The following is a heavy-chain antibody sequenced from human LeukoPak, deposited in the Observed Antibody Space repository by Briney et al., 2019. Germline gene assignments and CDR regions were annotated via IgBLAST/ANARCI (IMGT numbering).Heavy chain of an antibody. D-gene: IGHD3-3*01. V-gene: IGHV3-53*01. CDR1: GFTFSSYS. CDR2: IYSGGST. Sequence: GGSLRLSCAASGFTFSSYSMNWVRQAPGKGLEWVSVIYSGGSTYYADSVKGRFTISRDNSKNTLYLQMNSLRAEDTAVYYCARESVGYYRYWGQGTLVTVSS. J-gene: IGHJ4*02. CDR3: ARESVGYYRY.